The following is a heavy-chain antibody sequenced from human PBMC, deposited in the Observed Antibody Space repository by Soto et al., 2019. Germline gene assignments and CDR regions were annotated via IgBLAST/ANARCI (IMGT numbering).Heavy chain of an antibody. D-gene: IGHD6-19*01. CDR2: ISGNSNYI. Sequence: EVQLVESGGGLVKRGGSLRLSCAASGFTFSHYTMNWVRQPPGKGLEWVSAISGNSNYIYYKEAVKGRCSISRGNAKGTLYLQIDSLTDEDSSVYYCAGESSAPYWGQGTLVTVSS. J-gene: IGHJ4*02. CDR1: GFTFSHYT. CDR3: AGESSAPY. V-gene: IGHV3-21*01.